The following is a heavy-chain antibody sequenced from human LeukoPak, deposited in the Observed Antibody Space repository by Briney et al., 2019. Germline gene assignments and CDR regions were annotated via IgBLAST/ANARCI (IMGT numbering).Heavy chain of an antibody. CDR1: GFNLTDSR. CDR2: INRDGTEK. D-gene: IGHD2-21*01. CDR3: VRGDWYFES. Sequence: PGGSLRLSCATSGFNLTDSRMTWVRQAPGKGLQWVANINRDGTEKHFLDSVAGRFTISRDNAKESLYLQMSSLRPQDTAVYFCVRGDWYFESWGQGTLVTVSS. V-gene: IGHV3-7*04. J-gene: IGHJ4*02.